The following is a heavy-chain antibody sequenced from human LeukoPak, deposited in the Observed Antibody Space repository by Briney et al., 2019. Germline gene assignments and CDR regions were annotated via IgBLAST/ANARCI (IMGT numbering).Heavy chain of an antibody. Sequence: PGGSLRLSCAASGFTFSSYAMHWVRQAPGKGLEWVAVISYDGSNKYYADSVKGRFTISRDNSKNTLYLQMNSLRAEDTAVYYCARSEYYYDSSGYYQPFDYWGQGTLVTVSS. V-gene: IGHV3-30-3*01. CDR2: ISYDGSNK. CDR1: GFTFSSYA. J-gene: IGHJ4*02. CDR3: ARSEYYYDSSGYYQPFDY. D-gene: IGHD3-22*01.